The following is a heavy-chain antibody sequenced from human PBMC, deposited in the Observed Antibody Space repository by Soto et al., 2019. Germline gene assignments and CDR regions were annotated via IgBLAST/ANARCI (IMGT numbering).Heavy chain of an antibody. Sequence: SETLSLTCAVSGGSISSGGYSWSWIRQPPGKGLEWIGYIYHSGSTYYNPSLKSRVTVSVDTSKNQFSLILSSVTSAYTAVYYCARDQLSSGLYVWFDPWGQGTLVTVSS. CDR2: IYHSGST. V-gene: IGHV4-30-2*01. D-gene: IGHD6-25*01. CDR3: ARDQLSSGLYVWFDP. CDR1: GGSISSGGYS. J-gene: IGHJ5*02.